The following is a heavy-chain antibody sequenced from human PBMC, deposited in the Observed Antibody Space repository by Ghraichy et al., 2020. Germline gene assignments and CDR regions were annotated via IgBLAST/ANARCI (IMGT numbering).Heavy chain of an antibody. Sequence: GGSLRLSCAASGFTVSSNYMSWVRQAPGKGLEWVSVIYSGGSTYYADSVKDRFTISRDNSKNTLYLQMNSLRAEDTAVYYCARDSGSYYGPEDYYYYYGMDVWGQGTTVTVSS. V-gene: IGHV3-53*01. CDR3: ARDSGSYYGPEDYYYYYGMDV. D-gene: IGHD1-26*01. CDR1: GFTVSSNY. CDR2: IYSGGST. J-gene: IGHJ6*02.